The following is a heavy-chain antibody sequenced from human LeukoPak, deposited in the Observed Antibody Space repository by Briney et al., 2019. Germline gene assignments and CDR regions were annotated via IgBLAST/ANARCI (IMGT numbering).Heavy chain of an antibody. CDR2: INPSGGST. D-gene: IGHD4/OR15-4a*01. Sequence: GASVKVSCKASGYTFTSYYMHWVRQAPGQGLEWMGIINPSGGSTSYAQKFQGRVTMTRDTSTSTVYMELSSLRSEDTAVYYCVRGPYGASISKWFDPWGQGTQVIVSP. V-gene: IGHV1-46*01. CDR3: VRGPYGASISKWFDP. J-gene: IGHJ5*02. CDR1: GYTFTSYY.